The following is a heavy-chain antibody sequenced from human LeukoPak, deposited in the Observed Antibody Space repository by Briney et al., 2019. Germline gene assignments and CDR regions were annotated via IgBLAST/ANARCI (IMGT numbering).Heavy chain of an antibody. D-gene: IGHD2-21*02. Sequence: PGRSLRLSCAASGFTFSSYAMHWVRQAPGKGLEWVAVISYDRSNKYYADSVKGRFTISRDNSKNTLYLQMNSLRAEDTAVYYCARDGGDYYATAYYFDYWGQGTLVTVSS. J-gene: IGHJ4*02. CDR1: GFTFSSYA. CDR2: ISYDRSNK. CDR3: ARDGGDYYATAYYFDY. V-gene: IGHV3-30*04.